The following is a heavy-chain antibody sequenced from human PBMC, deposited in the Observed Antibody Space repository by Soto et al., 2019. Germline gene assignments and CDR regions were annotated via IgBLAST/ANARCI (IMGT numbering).Heavy chain of an antibody. CDR2: INHSGST. CDR3: ARGTVPAAPRYYFDY. D-gene: IGHD2-2*01. J-gene: IGHJ4*02. V-gene: IGHV4-34*01. CDR1: GGSFSGYY. Sequence: SETLSLTCAVYGGSFSGYYSSWIRQPPGKGLEWIGEINHSGSTNYNPSLKSRVTISVDTSKNQFSLKLSSVTAADTAVYYCARGTVPAAPRYYFDYWGQGTLVTVSS.